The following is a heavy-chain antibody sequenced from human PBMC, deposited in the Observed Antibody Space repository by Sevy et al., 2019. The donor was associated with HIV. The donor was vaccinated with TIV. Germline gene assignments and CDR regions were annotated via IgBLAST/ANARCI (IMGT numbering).Heavy chain of an antibody. D-gene: IGHD2-8*01. J-gene: IGHJ5*02. CDR2: IKQDGSDK. Sequence: RLSCAASGFTFSSYWMSWVRQAPGKGLEWVASIKQDGSDKYYVDSVKGRFTISRDNAKNSLYLQMNSLRVEDTAVYYCASPGTKGFDPWGQGTLVTVSS. CDR3: ASPGTKGFDP. CDR1: GFTFSSYW. V-gene: IGHV3-7*03.